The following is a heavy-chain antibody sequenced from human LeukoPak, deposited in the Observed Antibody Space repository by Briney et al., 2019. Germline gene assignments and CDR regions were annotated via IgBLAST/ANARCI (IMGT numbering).Heavy chain of an antibody. CDR1: GYTFTGYY. Sequence: VASVKVSCKASGYTFTGYYMHWVRQAPGQGLEWMGWINPNSGGTNYAQKFQGRVTMTRDTSISTAYMELSRLRSDDTAVYYCARGDRELWLQFDYWGQGTLVTVSS. CDR2: INPNSGGT. D-gene: IGHD5-18*01. J-gene: IGHJ4*02. CDR3: ARGDRELWLQFDY. V-gene: IGHV1-2*02.